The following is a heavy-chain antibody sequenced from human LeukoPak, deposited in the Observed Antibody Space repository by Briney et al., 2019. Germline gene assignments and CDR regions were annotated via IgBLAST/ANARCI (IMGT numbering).Heavy chain of an antibody. CDR2: INPYSGGT. CDR1: GYTFTGYY. CDR3: ARDRSRYSDAKDAFDL. Sequence: SVKVSCKASGYTFTGYYMHWLRQAPAHGLEWMGWINPYSGGTVYTKKYKGRITITRETSIRTVYMELSRLRPDDTAIYYSARDRSRYSDAKDAFDLWGQGTMVTVSS. V-gene: IGHV1-2*02. D-gene: IGHD5-18*01. J-gene: IGHJ3*01.